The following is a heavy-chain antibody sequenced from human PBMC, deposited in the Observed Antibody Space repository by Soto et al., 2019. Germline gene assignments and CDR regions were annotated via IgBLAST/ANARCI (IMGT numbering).Heavy chain of an antibody. D-gene: IGHD2-15*01. Sequence: SVKVSCKTSVCNFTNFDSTWVRQAPGRGVVWMGWMNPSSGETGSAQNFQGRVTMTRDISTRTFFMQLTSLRSEDTAIYYCARLAEYCNGIKCYSNFDFWGRGTQVTVYS. CDR1: VCNFTNFD. V-gene: IGHV1-8*01. CDR2: MNPSSGET. CDR3: ARLAEYCNGIKCYSNFDF. J-gene: IGHJ4*01.